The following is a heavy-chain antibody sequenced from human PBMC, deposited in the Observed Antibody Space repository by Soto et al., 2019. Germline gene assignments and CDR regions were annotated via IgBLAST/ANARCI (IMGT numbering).Heavy chain of an antibody. CDR3: ARWFTYGKFDYLDY. CDR1: GFTFSSHW. J-gene: IGHJ4*02. D-gene: IGHD3-10*01. CDR2: IDSSGSTT. V-gene: IGHV3-74*01. Sequence: GGSLRLSCAASGFTFSSHWMHWFRQAPGKGLVWVSRIDSSGSTTTYADSVKGRFTISRDNARNTLFLQMNGLRAEDTAIYYCARWFTYGKFDYLDYWGQGTQVTVSS.